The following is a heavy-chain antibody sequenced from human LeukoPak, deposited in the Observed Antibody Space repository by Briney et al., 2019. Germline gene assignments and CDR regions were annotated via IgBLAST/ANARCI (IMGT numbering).Heavy chain of an antibody. CDR1: GDSISSSY. D-gene: IGHD3-16*01. CDR2: IYYSGST. Sequence: SETLSLTCTVSGDSISSSYWSWIRQPPGKGLEWIGYIYYSGSTDYNPSLKSRVTILVDTSKNQFSLKLTSVTAADTAVYYCASYTDAFDIWGQGTMVTVSS. J-gene: IGHJ3*02. V-gene: IGHV4-59*01. CDR3: ASYTDAFDI.